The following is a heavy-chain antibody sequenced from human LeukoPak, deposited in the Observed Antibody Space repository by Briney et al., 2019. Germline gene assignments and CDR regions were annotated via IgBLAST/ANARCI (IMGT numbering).Heavy chain of an antibody. CDR1: GFTFSSYD. D-gene: IGHD5-24*01. CDR3: AREDGEGAFDI. J-gene: IGHJ3*02. CDR2: IGTAGDT. V-gene: IGHV3-13*04. Sequence: GRSLRLSCAASGFTFSSYDMHWVRQATGKGLEWVSAIGTAGDTYYPGSVKGRFTISRENAKNSLYLQMNSLRAGDTAVYYCAREDGEGAFDIWGQGTMVTVSS.